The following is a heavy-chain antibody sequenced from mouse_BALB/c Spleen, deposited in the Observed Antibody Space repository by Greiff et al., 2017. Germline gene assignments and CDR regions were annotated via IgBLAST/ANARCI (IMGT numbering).Heavy chain of an antibody. CDR2: ISYSGST. J-gene: IGHJ4*01. CDR1: GYSITSDYA. V-gene: IGHV3-2*02. Sequence: VQLQQSGPGLVKPSQSLSLTCTVTGYSITSDYAWNWIRQFPGNKLEWMGYISYSGSTSYNPSLKSRISITRDTSKNQFFLQLNSVTTEDTATYYCASIGNSYAMDYWGQGTSVTVSS. CDR3: ASIGNSYAMDY. D-gene: IGHD2-1*01.